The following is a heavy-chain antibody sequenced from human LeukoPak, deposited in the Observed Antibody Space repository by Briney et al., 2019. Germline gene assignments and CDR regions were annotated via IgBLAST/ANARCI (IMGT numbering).Heavy chain of an antibody. V-gene: IGHV3-23*01. CDR3: AKAIDYGNQRAPANAY. Sequence: GGSLRLSCAASGLTFSSYGMSWVRQAPGKGLEWVSGISGSGGTTYYADSVKGRFTISRDNSKNTLYLQMNSLRAEDTAVYYCAKAIDYGNQRAPANAYWGQGTLVTVSS. D-gene: IGHD4-17*01. J-gene: IGHJ4*02. CDR1: GLTFSSYG. CDR2: ISGSGGTT.